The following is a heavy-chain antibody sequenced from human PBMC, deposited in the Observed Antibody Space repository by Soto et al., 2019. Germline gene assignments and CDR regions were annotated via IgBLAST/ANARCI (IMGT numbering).Heavy chain of an antibody. Sequence: SVKVSCKASGFSFTSSAFQWVRQARGQRLEWIGWIAVGSGYTNYAQRFQDRVTLTRDMFTATTYMELSRLTSEDTAIYYCAADATAWQQMVPSDYWGQGTLVTVSS. D-gene: IGHD2-8*01. V-gene: IGHV1-58*01. CDR2: IAVGSGYT. J-gene: IGHJ4*02. CDR1: GFSFTSSA. CDR3: AADATAWQQMVPSDY.